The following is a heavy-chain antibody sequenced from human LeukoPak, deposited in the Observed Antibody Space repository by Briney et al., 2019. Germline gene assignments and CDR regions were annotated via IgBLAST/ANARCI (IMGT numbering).Heavy chain of an antibody. Sequence: PSETLSLTCGVYSESLSGYFWTYIRQPPGGGLEWIGDINHRGSTNYNPSLKSRVTISVDTSKNQFSLRLTSVTAADTAVYYCARGSIYYGDSSAYFDYWGQGSLVTVSS. CDR2: INHRGST. V-gene: IGHV4-34*01. CDR3: ARGSIYYGDSSAYFDY. CDR1: SESLSGYF. D-gene: IGHD3-22*01. J-gene: IGHJ4*02.